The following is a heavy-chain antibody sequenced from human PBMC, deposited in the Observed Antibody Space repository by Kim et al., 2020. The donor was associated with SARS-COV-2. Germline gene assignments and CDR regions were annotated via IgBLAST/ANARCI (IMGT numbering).Heavy chain of an antibody. CDR2: IIPILGIA. Sequence: SVKVSCKASGGTFSSYAISWVRQAPGQGLEWMGRIIPILGIANYAQKFQGRVTITADKSTSTAYMELSSLRSEDTAVYYCARDRDMVATIGENYYYYGMDVWGQGTTVTVSS. J-gene: IGHJ6*02. D-gene: IGHD5-12*01. CDR3: ARDRDMVATIGENYYYYGMDV. CDR1: GGTFSSYA. V-gene: IGHV1-69*04.